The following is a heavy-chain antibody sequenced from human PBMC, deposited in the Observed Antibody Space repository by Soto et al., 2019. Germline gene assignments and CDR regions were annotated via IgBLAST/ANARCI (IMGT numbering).Heavy chain of an antibody. J-gene: IGHJ4*02. D-gene: IGHD3-10*01. V-gene: IGHV3-23*01. CDR1: GFTFSSYA. CDR2: ISDSDTGT. CDR3: AKVVYGSRFLFEY. Sequence: TGGSLRLSCVASGFTFSSYAMSWVRQAPGKGLEWVSSISDSDTGTLYADSVKGRFTVSRDNSKNTLFLQMNSLRTEDTAVYYCAKVVYGSRFLFEYWGQGTLVTVPS.